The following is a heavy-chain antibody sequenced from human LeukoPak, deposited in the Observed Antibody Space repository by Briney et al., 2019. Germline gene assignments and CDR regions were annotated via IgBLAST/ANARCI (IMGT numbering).Heavy chain of an antibody. Sequence: GESLQISCKGSGYSFTNYWIGWVRQMPGKGLEWMGIVYPGDSDTRYSPSFQGQVTISADKSISTAYLQWNSLKASDTAMYYCARPIVYGDYLDAFDIWGQGTMVTVSS. D-gene: IGHD4-17*01. CDR2: VYPGDSDT. V-gene: IGHV5-51*01. CDR3: ARPIVYGDYLDAFDI. J-gene: IGHJ3*02. CDR1: GYSFTNYW.